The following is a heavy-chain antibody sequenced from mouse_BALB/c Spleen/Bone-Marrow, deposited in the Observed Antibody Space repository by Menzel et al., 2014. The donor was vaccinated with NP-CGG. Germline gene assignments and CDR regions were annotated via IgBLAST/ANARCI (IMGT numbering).Heavy chain of an antibody. CDR2: IWGDGIT. J-gene: IGHJ2*01. CDR1: GFSLTVYG. V-gene: IGHV2-6-7*01. CDR3: AREGNYFDY. Sequence: QVQLQQSGPGLVAPSQSLSITCTVSGFSLTVYGVNWVRRPPGKGLEWLGMIWGDGITDYNSAFKSRLSISKDDSKSQGFLKMNSLQTDDTAKYYCAREGNYFDYWGQGTTLTVSS.